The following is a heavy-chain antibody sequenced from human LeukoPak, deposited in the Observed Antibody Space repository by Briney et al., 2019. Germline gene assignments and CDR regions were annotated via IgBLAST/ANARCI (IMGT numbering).Heavy chain of an antibody. CDR3: AREYCSGGSCYFFDY. D-gene: IGHD2-15*01. CDR2: IWYDGSNK. J-gene: IGHJ4*02. CDR1: GFTFSSYG. Sequence: GGSLRLSCAASGFTFSSYGMYWVRQAPGKGLEWVAVIWYDGSNKYYADSVKGRFTISRDNSKNTLYLQMNSLRAEDTAVYYCAREYCSGGSCYFFDYWGQGTLVTVSS. V-gene: IGHV3-33*01.